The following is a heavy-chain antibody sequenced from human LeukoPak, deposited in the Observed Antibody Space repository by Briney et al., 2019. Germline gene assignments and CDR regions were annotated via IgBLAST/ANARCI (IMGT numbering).Heavy chain of an antibody. Sequence: AASVKVSCKASGDTFSSYAISWVRQAPGQGLEWMGGIIPIFGTANYAQKFQGRVTITADESTSTAYMELSSLRSEDTAVNYRATRRRYCSSTSCEELDYWGQGTLVTVSS. CDR3: ATRRRYCSSTSCEELDY. CDR1: GDTFSSYA. CDR2: IIPIFGTA. J-gene: IGHJ4*02. D-gene: IGHD2-2*01. V-gene: IGHV1-69*01.